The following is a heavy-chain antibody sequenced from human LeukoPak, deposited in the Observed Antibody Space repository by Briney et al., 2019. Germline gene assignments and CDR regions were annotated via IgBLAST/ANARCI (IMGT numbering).Heavy chain of an antibody. CDR1: GGSISSYY. D-gene: IGHD3-3*01. J-gene: IGHJ6*03. CDR2: IYYSGST. CDR3: ARGVLRFLGADYTRYYYMDV. V-gene: IGHV4-59*01. Sequence: SETLSLTCTVPGGSISSYYWSWIRQPPGKGLEWIGYIYYSGSTNYNPSLKSRVTISVDTSKNQFSLKLSSVTAADTAVYYCARGVLRFLGADYTRYYYMDVWGKGTTVTVSS.